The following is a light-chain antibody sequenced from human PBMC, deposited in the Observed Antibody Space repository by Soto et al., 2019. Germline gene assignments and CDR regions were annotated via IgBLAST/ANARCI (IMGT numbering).Light chain of an antibody. CDR2: SNN. V-gene: IGLV1-44*01. CDR3: AAWDDSLNGRV. Sequence: QSVLTQPPSASGTPGQRVTISCSGSSSNIGSNTVNWYQQLPGTAPKLLIYSNNQRPSGVPDRFSGSKPGTSASLAISGLQSEDEADYYCAAWDDSLNGRVFGTGTKLTVL. CDR1: SSNIGSNT. J-gene: IGLJ1*01.